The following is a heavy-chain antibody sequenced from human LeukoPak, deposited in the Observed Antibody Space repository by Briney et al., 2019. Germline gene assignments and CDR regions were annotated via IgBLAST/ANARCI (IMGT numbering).Heavy chain of an antibody. CDR1: NDSISSYY. J-gene: IGHJ4*02. Sequence: NPSETLSLTCTVSNDSISSYYWSWIRQPPGKGLEWIGYIYYSGSTNYNPSLKSRVTISVDTSKNQFSLKLNSVTAADTAVYYCARDLYGDFFDYWGQGTLVTVSS. CDR3: ARDLYGDFFDY. V-gene: IGHV4-59*12. CDR2: IYYSGST. D-gene: IGHD4-17*01.